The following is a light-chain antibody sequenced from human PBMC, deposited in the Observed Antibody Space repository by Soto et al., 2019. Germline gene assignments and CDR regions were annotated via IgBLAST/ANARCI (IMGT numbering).Light chain of an antibody. Sequence: IEITQSPATLSVSPGERATLSCRASQSVSSNLVWYQQKPGQAPRLLIYGASTRVTGIPARFSGSGSGTEFTLTISSLQSEDFAVYYCQQYHNWWTFGQGTKVDI. V-gene: IGKV3-15*01. J-gene: IGKJ1*01. CDR3: QQYHNWWT. CDR2: GAS. CDR1: QSVSSN.